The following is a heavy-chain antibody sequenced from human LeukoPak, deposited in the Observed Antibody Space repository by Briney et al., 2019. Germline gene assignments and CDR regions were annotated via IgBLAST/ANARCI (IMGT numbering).Heavy chain of an antibody. Sequence: SETLSLTCTVSGGSISSYYWSWLRQPAGKGLEWIGRIYTSGSTNYNPSLKSRVTMSVDTSKNQFSLTLSSVTAADTAVYYCARGRWAAPRDNWFDPWGQGTLVTVSS. CDR1: GGSISSYY. D-gene: IGHD6-6*01. J-gene: IGHJ5*02. V-gene: IGHV4-4*07. CDR2: IYTSGST. CDR3: ARGRWAAPRDNWFDP.